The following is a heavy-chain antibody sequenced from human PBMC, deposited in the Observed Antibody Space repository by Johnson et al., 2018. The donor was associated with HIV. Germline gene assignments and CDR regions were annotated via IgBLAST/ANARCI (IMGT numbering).Heavy chain of an antibody. V-gene: IGHV3-30*02. D-gene: IGHD4-23*01. CDR1: GFTFSYYG. CDR3: AKVGATVITPRGEAFDI. CDR2: IRFDGSNE. J-gene: IGHJ3*02. Sequence: QMLLVESGGGVVQPGGSLRLSCAASGFTFSYYGMHWVRQAPGKGLEWVSFIRFDGSNEYYADSVKGRFTLSRDNSKNTLHLQMNSLRAEDTAVYYCAKVGATVITPRGEAFDIWGQGTMVTVSS.